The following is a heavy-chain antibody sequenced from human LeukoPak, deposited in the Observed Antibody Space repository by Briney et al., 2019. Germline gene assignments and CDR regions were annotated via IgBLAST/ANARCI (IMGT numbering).Heavy chain of an antibody. CDR2: MNPNSGNT. CDR3: ARGPNKYDGGNSGSAWFDP. D-gene: IGHD4-23*01. V-gene: IGHV1-8*01. Sequence: GASVKVSCKASGYTFTSYDINWVRQATGLGPEWMGWMNPNSGNTGYAQKFQGRVTMTRNTSISTAYLELSRLTSEDTAVYYCARGPNKYDGGNSGSAWFDPWGQGSLVTVSS. J-gene: IGHJ5*02. CDR1: GYTFTSYD.